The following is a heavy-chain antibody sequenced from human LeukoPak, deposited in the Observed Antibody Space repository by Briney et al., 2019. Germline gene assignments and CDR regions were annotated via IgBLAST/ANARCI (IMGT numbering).Heavy chain of an antibody. J-gene: IGHJ5*02. D-gene: IGHD6-13*01. V-gene: IGHV1-2*02. CDR2: INPNSGGT. Sequence: ASVKVSCKASGYTFTGYYMHWVRQAPGQGLEWMGWINPNSGGTNYAQKFQGRVTMTRDTSISTAYMELSRPRSDDTAVYYCARGGSSWFFNWFDPWGQGTLVTVSS. CDR1: GYTFTGYY. CDR3: ARGGSSWFFNWFDP.